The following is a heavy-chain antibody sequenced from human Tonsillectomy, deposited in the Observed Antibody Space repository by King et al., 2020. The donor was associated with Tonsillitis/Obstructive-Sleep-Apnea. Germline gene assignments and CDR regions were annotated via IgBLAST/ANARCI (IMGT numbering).Heavy chain of an antibody. J-gene: IGHJ4*02. CDR3: TRGNHGFDY. CDR2: IRSEAYGGTT. D-gene: IGHD1-14*01. V-gene: IGHV3-49*04. CDR1: GFTFGDYA. Sequence: VQLVESGGGLVQPGRSLRLSCTASGFTFGDYAMNWVRQAPGKGLEWVGFIRSEAYGGTTEYAASVRGRFTISRDDSKTIAYLQMDSLKTEDTDVYYCTRGNHGFDYWGQGTLVTVSS.